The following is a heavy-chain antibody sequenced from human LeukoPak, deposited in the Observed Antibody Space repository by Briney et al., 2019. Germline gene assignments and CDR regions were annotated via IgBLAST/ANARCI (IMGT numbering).Heavy chain of an antibody. CDR1: GFTFSNYG. CDR2: NWYYGSNK. J-gene: IGHJ6*04. D-gene: IGHD3-10*01. CDR3: ARDVVRGVIYYYYGMDV. V-gene: IGHV3-33*01. Sequence: GRSLTLSCAASGFTFSNYGMHWVRQAPGKGLAWVAVNWYYGSNKYYADSVNGRFTISRDNSKNTLYLQMNSRRAEDTAVYYCARDVVRGVIYYYYGMDVWGKGTTVTVSS.